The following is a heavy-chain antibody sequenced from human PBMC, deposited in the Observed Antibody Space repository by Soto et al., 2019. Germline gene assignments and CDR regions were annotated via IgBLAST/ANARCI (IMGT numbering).Heavy chain of an antibody. J-gene: IGHJ6*02. CDR3: ARGKSIFYGMDV. D-gene: IGHD2-15*01. Sequence: QVQLVESGGGLVKPGGSLRLSCAASGFTFSDYYISWIRQAPGKGLEWVSYISSSGTTIYHADSVKGRFTISRDNAKNSLFLQMNRLRAEDTAVYYCARGKSIFYGMDVWGQGTTVTVSS. CDR2: ISSSGTTI. CDR1: GFTFSDYY. V-gene: IGHV3-11*01.